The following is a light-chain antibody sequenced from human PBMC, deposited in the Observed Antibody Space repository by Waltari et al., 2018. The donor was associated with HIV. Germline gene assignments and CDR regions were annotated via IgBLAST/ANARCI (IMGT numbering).Light chain of an antibody. CDR3: QVWDDEFLN. CDR2: ERS. Sequence: ELSQPRSISVSAGQRVSISCRGAAGRVGSPCWDQKKATQAPQWIINERSRRPSGVSNRFSASMSGDTTTLFISGSQSVDEADYFCQVWDDEFLNFGGGTRLTVL. CDR1: AGRVGS. V-gene: IGLV3-9*01. J-gene: IGLJ2*01.